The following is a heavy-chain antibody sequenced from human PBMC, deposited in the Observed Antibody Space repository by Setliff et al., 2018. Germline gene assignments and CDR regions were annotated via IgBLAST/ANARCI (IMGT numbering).Heavy chain of an antibody. CDR3: VRGPGPSVVVAMPFDR. D-gene: IGHD5-12*01. CDR1: GYTFTSYG. V-gene: IGHV1-18*01. Sequence: ASVKVSCKASGYTFTSYGISWVRQAPGQGLEWMGWISGYNGFIIYAQKFQGRVTMTTDTSTNTAYMELRSLRSDDTAVYYCVRGPGPSVVVAMPFDRWGQGTLVTVSS. CDR2: ISGYNGFI. J-gene: IGHJ4*02.